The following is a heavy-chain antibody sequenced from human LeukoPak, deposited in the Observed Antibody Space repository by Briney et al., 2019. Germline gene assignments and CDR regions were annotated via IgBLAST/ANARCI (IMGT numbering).Heavy chain of an antibody. CDR1: GFTFRDFW. D-gene: IGHD6-6*01. Sequence: GGSLRLSCAASGFTFRDFWMHWVRQAPGKGLVWVSRINSDGSNITYADSVKGRFTISRDNAKNTLYLQMNSLRGEDTAVYYCARSRYSTSSGGLDYWGQGTLVTVSS. CDR3: ARSRYSTSSGGLDY. J-gene: IGHJ4*02. CDR2: INSDGSNI. V-gene: IGHV3-74*01.